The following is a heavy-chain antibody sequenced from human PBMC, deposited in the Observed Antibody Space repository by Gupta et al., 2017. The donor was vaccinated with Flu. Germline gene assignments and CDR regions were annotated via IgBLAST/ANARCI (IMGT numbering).Heavy chain of an antibody. CDR2: INPNNGGT. Sequence: NWVRQAPGQGLEWMGWINPNNGGTYYAQKFQGRVTMTGDTSITTVYMELSKLRSDDSAIYYCARRGSYFDYWGQGTLVTVSS. V-gene: IGHV1-2*02. CDR3: ARRGSYFDY. J-gene: IGHJ4*02.